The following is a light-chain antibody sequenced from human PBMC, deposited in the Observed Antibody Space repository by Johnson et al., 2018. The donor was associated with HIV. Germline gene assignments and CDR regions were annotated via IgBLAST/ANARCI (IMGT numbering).Light chain of an antibody. Sequence: QSVLTQPPSVSAPPGQKVTISCSGSSSNIENNYVSWYQQLPETAPKLLIYDNNKRPSGIPDRFSGSKSGTSATLGITGLQTGDEADYYCGTWDSSLSTYVFGSGTKVTVL. V-gene: IGLV1-51*01. J-gene: IGLJ1*01. CDR3: GTWDSSLSTYV. CDR2: DNN. CDR1: SSNIENNY.